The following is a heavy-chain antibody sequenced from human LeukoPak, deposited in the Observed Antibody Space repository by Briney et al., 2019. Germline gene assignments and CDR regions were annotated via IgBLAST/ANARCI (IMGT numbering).Heavy chain of an antibody. Sequence: GGSLRLSCAASGFTFSSHEMNWVRQAPGKGLEWVSYISTSGSTIYYADSVKGRFTISRDNAKNSLYLQMNSLRAEDTAVYYCAELGITMIGGVWGKGTTVTISS. CDR2: ISTSGSTI. J-gene: IGHJ6*04. CDR3: AELGITMIGGV. CDR1: GFTFSSHE. V-gene: IGHV3-48*03. D-gene: IGHD3-10*02.